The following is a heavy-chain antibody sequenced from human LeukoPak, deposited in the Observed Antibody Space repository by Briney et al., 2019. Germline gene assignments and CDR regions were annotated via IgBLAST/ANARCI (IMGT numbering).Heavy chain of an antibody. D-gene: IGHD3-10*01. V-gene: IGHV1-3*01. J-gene: IGHJ4*02. CDR3: ARDMRYYGSGSYDY. CDR1: GYIFTRNV. Sequence: PGATVKVSCKTSGYIFTRNVIHWVRQAPGQSLEWLGWINAGNDDTKYSQKFQGRVTFTRDTSASTVYMELSGLRSEDTAVYYCARDMRYYGSGSYDYWGQGTLVTVSS. CDR2: INAGNDDT.